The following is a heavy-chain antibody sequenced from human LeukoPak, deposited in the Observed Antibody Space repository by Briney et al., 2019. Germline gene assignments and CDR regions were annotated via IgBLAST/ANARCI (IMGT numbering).Heavy chain of an antibody. V-gene: IGHV4-61*02. CDR3: ARGLNYYDSSGYYTDY. Sequence: SQTLSLTCAVSGGSISSGSYYWSWIRQPAGKGLEWIGRIYTSGSTNYNPSLKSRVTISVDTSKNQFSLKLSSVTAADTAVYYCARGLNYYDSSGYYTDYWGQGTLVTVSS. J-gene: IGHJ4*02. D-gene: IGHD3-22*01. CDR2: IYTSGST. CDR1: GGSISSGSYY.